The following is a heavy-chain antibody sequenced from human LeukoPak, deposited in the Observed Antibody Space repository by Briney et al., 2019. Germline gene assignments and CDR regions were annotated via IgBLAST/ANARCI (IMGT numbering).Heavy chain of an antibody. J-gene: IGHJ4*02. Sequence: QSGGSLRLSCAASGFTFSTYWMSWVRQAPGKGLEWVANIKQDGSEKYYVDSVKGRFTISRDNAKNSLYLQMNSLRAEDTAVYYCARDGTFTDYGDYGAYACWGQGTLVTVSS. CDR3: ARDGTFTDYGDYGAYAC. CDR2: IKQDGSEK. CDR1: GFTFSTYW. D-gene: IGHD4-17*01. V-gene: IGHV3-7*01.